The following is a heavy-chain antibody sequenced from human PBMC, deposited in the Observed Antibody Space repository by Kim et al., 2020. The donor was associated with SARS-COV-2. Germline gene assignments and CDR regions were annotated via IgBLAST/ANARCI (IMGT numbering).Heavy chain of an antibody. CDR1: GLTFSSNI. V-gene: IGHV3-48*02. J-gene: IGHJ6*02. Sequence: GGSLRLSCAASGLTFSSNIMNWVRQTPGKGLESVAYISSGTGDTQYADSVKGRFTVSRDNAKNSLYLQMNSLRDEDTAVYYCVSRYNMDVWGQGTTVTVSS. CDR2: ISSGTGDT. D-gene: IGHD3-16*02. CDR3: VSRYNMDV.